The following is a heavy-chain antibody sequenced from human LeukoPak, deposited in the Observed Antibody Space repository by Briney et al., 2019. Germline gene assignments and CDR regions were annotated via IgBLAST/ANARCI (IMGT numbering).Heavy chain of an antibody. CDR1: GYTFTSYY. Sequence: GASVKVSCKASGYTFTSYYMHWVRQAPGQGLEWMGIINPSGGSTSYAQKFQGRVTMTRDTSTSTVYMELSSLRSEDTAVYYCARGMFYYDSSGSRHTAEDAFDIWGQGTMVTVSS. D-gene: IGHD3-22*01. CDR3: ARGMFYYDSSGSRHTAEDAFDI. CDR2: INPSGGST. V-gene: IGHV1-46*01. J-gene: IGHJ3*02.